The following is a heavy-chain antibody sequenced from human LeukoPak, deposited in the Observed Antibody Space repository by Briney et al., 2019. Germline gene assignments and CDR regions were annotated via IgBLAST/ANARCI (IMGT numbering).Heavy chain of an antibody. CDR2: SGNKDSRYTT. CDR3: TRGYSGKSVYAFDI. CDR1: GFTFSDHY. V-gene: IGHV3-72*01. Sequence: GESLRLSCVASGFTFSDHYVDWVRQAPGKGLEWVGRSGNKDSRYTTEYAASVKGRFTISRDESKNSLYLQMNSLKTEDTAVYHCTRGYSGKSVYAFDIWGQGTMVTVSS. D-gene: IGHD1-26*01. J-gene: IGHJ3*02.